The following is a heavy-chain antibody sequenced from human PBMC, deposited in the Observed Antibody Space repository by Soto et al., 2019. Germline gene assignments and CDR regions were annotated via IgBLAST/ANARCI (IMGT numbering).Heavy chain of an antibody. CDR2: IYYSGST. V-gene: IGHV4-61*01. J-gene: IGHJ5*02. CDR3: ARDPLGYSSSHFFDP. D-gene: IGHD6-6*01. Sequence: QVQLQESGPGLVKPSETLSVTCSVSGASVSSGSHYWSWIRQSPGKGLEWIGFIYYSGSTNYNPSLKRRVTISVDTSKNQFSLKVSSVTAADTAVYFCARDPLGYSSSHFFDPWGQGTLVTVSS. CDR1: GASVSSGSHY.